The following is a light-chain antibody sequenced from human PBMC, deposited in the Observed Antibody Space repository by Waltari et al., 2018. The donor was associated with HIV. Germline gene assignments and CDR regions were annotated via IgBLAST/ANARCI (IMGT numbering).Light chain of an antibody. Sequence: LVMTQSPGTLSLSPGERATLSCRASQGVNIHVARLQQKAGQAPRLLIYGASIRATDIPARFSGTGSGTDFTLTISGLHSEDSAIYYCQQYNDWPWTFGPGTQVEIQ. CDR3: QQYNDWPWT. CDR2: GAS. J-gene: IGKJ1*01. CDR1: QGVNIH. V-gene: IGKV3-15*01.